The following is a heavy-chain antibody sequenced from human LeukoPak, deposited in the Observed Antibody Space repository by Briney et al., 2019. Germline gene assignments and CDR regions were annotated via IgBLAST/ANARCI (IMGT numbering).Heavy chain of an antibody. V-gene: IGHV1-46*03. Sequence: GASVKVSCKAAGYTFTNYYMQWVRQAPGQGLEWMGIINPRDGNTSYAQKFQGRVTVTRDTSTSTVYMELSSLRSEDTAVYYCARVYCSGGSCYEFDFWGQGTLVSVSS. CDR1: GYTFTNYY. CDR2: INPRDGNT. CDR3: ARVYCSGGSCYEFDF. D-gene: IGHD2-15*01. J-gene: IGHJ4*02.